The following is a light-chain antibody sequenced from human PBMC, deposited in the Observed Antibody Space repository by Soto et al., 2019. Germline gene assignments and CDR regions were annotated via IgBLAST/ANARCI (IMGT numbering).Light chain of an antibody. CDR1: QSVSSSY. Sequence: EAGLPQSPGSLSLSPGVSAPLSCKASQSVSSSYLAWYQQKPGQAPRLLIYGASSRATGIPDRFSGSGSGTDFTLTISRLEPEDFAVYYCQQYGSSPWTFGQGTKVDI. V-gene: IGKV3-20*01. CDR3: QQYGSSPWT. J-gene: IGKJ1*01. CDR2: GAS.